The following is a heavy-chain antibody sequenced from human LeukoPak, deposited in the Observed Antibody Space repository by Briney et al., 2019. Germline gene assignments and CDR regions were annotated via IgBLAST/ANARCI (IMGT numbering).Heavy chain of an antibody. CDR2: ISSNGGST. CDR3: VKEYRKAAMVTFMFDY. Sequence: GGSLRLSCSASGFTFSSYAMHWVRQAPGKGLEYVSAISSNGGSTYYADSVKGRSTISRDNSKNTLYLQMSSLRAEDTAVYYCVKEYRKAAMVTFMFDYWGQGTLVTVSS. V-gene: IGHV3-64D*06. D-gene: IGHD5-18*01. CDR1: GFTFSSYA. J-gene: IGHJ4*02.